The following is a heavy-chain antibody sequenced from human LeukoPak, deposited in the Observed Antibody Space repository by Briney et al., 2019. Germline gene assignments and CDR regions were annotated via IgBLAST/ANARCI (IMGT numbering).Heavy chain of an antibody. D-gene: IGHD6-19*01. V-gene: IGHV3-23*01. CDR2: ISGSGGST. CDR1: GFTFSSFT. J-gene: IGHJ2*01. CDR3: AKGSRGWYSWYFDV. Sequence: GGSLRLSCAASGFTFSSFTMSWVRQAPGKGLEWVSAISGSGGSTYYADSVKGRFTISRDNSKNTLYLQMNSLRAEDTAVYYCAKGSRGWYSWYFDVWGRGTLVTVSS.